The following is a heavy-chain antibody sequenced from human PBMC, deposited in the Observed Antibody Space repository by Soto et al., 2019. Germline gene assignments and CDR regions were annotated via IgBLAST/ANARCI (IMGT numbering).Heavy chain of an antibody. CDR1: GYTFTSYA. D-gene: IGHD3-9*01. V-gene: IGHV1-18*01. CDR3: ATVDWGNGYCYFDL. CDR2: ISGNTGDT. Sequence: QVQLLQSGAEVKKPGASVKVSCKASGYTFTSYAISWLRQAPGRGGGWMGWISGNTGDTRYPQKLQGRITMTTDTSTSTVYMELRRLRSDDTAVYYCATVDWGNGYCYFDLWGRGTLVTVSS. J-gene: IGHJ2*01.